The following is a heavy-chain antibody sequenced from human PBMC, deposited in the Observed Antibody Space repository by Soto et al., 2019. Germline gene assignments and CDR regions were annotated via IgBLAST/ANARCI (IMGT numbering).Heavy chain of an antibody. J-gene: IGHJ6*02. V-gene: IGHV1-8*01. CDR3: ARGSRGLAAAGTRAYYYYYGMDV. D-gene: IGHD6-13*01. CDR2: MNPNSGNT. Sequence: XSVKVACQASGYPLTSYDVNWVRQATGQGLEWMGWMNPNSGNTGYAQKFQGRVTMTRNTSISTAYMELSSLRSEDTAVYYCARGSRGLAAAGTRAYYYYYGMDVWAQGTTVTVSS. CDR1: GYPLTSYD.